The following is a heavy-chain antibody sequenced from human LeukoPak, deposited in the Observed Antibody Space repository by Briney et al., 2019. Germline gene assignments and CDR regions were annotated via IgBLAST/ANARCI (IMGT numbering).Heavy chain of an antibody. CDR2: IIPILGIA. D-gene: IGHD3-22*01. CDR3: ARDSASYYYDSSGYSFDY. Sequence: ASVKVSCKASGGTFSSYTISWVRQAPGQGLEWMGRIIPILGIANYAQKFQGRVTITADKSTSTAYMELSSLSSEDTAVYYCARDSASYYYDSSGYSFDYWGQGTLVTVSS. CDR1: GGTFSSYT. V-gene: IGHV1-69*04. J-gene: IGHJ4*02.